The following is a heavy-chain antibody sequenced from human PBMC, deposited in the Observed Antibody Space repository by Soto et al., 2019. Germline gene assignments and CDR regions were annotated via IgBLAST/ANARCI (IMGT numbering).Heavy chain of an antibody. CDR3: AKDITPFWQQPDAFDI. CDR2: ISWNSGSI. V-gene: IGHV3-9*01. CDR1: GFTFDDYA. J-gene: IGHJ3*02. D-gene: IGHD6-13*01. Sequence: PGGSLRLSCAASGFTFDDYAMHWVRQAPGKGLEWVSGISWNSGSIGYADSVKGRFTISRDNAKNSLYLQMNSLRAEDTALYYCAKDITPFWQQPDAFDIWGQGTMVTVSS.